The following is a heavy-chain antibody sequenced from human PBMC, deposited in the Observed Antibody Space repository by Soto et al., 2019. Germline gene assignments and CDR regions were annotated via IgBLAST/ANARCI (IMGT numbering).Heavy chain of an antibody. Sequence: GGSLRLCCAASGFTLHNFAVNGVRQAPGKGPEWVSSVSGSGGSTYYADSVKGRFTVSRDNSKNTLFLQMNSLRVEDTAMYYCAKDAVYGDGLWLAANWGQGTLVTVSS. D-gene: IGHD2-21*02. CDR3: AKDAVYGDGLWLAAN. V-gene: IGHV3-23*01. CDR1: GFTLHNFA. CDR2: VSGSGGST. J-gene: IGHJ4*02.